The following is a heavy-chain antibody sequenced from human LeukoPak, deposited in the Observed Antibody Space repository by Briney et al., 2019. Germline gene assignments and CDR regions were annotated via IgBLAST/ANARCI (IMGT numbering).Heavy chain of an antibody. CDR1: GGSISSYY. J-gene: IGHJ4*02. Sequence: SETLSLTCTVSGGSISSYYWSWIRQPPGKGLEWIGRIYTSGSTNYNPSLKSRVTISVDTSKNQFSLKLSSVTAADTAVHYCAGVRYCSSTSCYRESFDYWGQGTLVTVSS. CDR2: IYTSGST. V-gene: IGHV4-4*08. CDR3: AGVRYCSSTSCYRESFDY. D-gene: IGHD2-2*02.